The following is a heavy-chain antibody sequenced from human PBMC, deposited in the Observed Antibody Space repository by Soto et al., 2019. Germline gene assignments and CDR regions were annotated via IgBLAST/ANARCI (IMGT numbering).Heavy chain of an antibody. J-gene: IGHJ5*02. V-gene: IGHV4-39*01. CDR2: IYFTGNT. CDR1: GGSITSSSHF. Sequence: KTSETLSLTRTVSGGSITSSSHFWGWVRQPPGKGLEWIGTIYFTGNTYYTPSLKSRLTMSIDTSKNEFSLRLNSVTAADTAVYYCAGQTFTIAAASYGRSNWFDPWGPGTLVTVSS. D-gene: IGHD6-25*01. CDR3: AGQTFTIAAASYGRSNWFDP.